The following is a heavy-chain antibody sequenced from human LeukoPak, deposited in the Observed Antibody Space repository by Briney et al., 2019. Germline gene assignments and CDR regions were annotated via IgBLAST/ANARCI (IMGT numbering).Heavy chain of an antibody. D-gene: IGHD3-3*01. J-gene: IGHJ4*02. CDR3: AKDESDFWSGYYTD. V-gene: IGHV3-23*01. Sequence: GGSLRLSCAASGFTFSSYAMSWVRQAPGEGLEWVSAISGSGGSTYYADSVKGRFTISRDNSKNTLYLQMNSLRAEDTAVYYCAKDESDFWSGYYTDWGQGTLVTVSS. CDR2: ISGSGGST. CDR1: GFTFSSYA.